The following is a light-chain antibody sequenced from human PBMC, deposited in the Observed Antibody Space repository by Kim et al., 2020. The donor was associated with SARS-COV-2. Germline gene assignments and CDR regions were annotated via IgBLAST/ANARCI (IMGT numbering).Light chain of an antibody. V-gene: IGLV1-40*03. Sequence: RVTITCSGRSSNIGAGYDVLCCQHLPGTAPNLLIYDDGSQPSGVPAQCSGSTSGATASLAIIALQAEDEADYYCQSYDGSLRGYVFGTGTKVTVL. CDR1: SSNIGAGYD. CDR2: DDG. CDR3: QSYDGSLRGYV. J-gene: IGLJ1*01.